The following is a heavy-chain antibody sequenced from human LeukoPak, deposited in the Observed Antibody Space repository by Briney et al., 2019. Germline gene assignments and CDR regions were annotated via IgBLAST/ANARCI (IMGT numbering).Heavy chain of an antibody. D-gene: IGHD3-10*01. CDR2: ISSSSSYI. CDR3: ARDRAVRGVDFDC. CDR1: GFTFSSYS. J-gene: IGHJ4*02. V-gene: IGHV3-21*01. Sequence: PGGSLRLSCAASGFTFSSYSMNWVRQAPGKGLEWVSSISSSSSYIYYADSVKGRFTISRDNAKNSLYLQMNSLRAEDTAVYYCARDRAVRGVDFDCWGQGTLVTVSS.